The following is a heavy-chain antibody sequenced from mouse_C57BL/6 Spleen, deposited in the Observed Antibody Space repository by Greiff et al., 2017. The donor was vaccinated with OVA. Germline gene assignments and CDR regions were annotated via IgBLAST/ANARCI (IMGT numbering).Heavy chain of an antibody. J-gene: IGHJ1*03. D-gene: IGHD2-1*01. CDR2: IFPGDGDT. CDR3: ARDYYGNWYFEV. Sequence: QVQLKQSGPELVKPGASVKISCKASGYAFSSSWLNWVKQRPGQGLEWIGRIFPGDGDTNSTGKFKGKATLTAAKSSSTAYMQLSSLTSEDSAVDFCARDYYGNWYFEVWGTGTTVT. CDR1: GYAFSSSW. V-gene: IGHV1-82*01.